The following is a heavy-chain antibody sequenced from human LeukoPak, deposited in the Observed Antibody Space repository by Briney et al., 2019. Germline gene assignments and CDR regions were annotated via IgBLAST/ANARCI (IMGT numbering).Heavy chain of an antibody. J-gene: IGHJ3*02. CDR2: ISSSGSTI. V-gene: IGHV3-11*04. D-gene: IGHD3-9*01. CDR1: GFIVNTNY. Sequence: PGGSLRLSCAASGFIVNTNYMSWVRQAPGRGLEWVSYISSSGSTIYYADSVKGRFTISRDNAKNSLYLQMNSLRAEDTAVYYCAALRYFDWLWDDAFDIWGQGTMVAVSS. CDR3: AALRYFDWLWDDAFDI.